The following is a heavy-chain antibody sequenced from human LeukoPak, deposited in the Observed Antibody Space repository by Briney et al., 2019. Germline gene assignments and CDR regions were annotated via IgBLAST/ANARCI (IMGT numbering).Heavy chain of an antibody. CDR3: ARDRSYDFWSGYSTPDY. CDR2: ISSTGNYI. D-gene: IGHD3-3*01. CDR1: GFTFSDHS. Sequence: PGGSLRLSCAASGFTFSDHSMIWVRQAPRKGLEWVSSISSTGNYIYYVDSVKGRFTISRDNSKNTLDLQMNSLRAEDTAVYYCARDRSYDFWSGYSTPDYWGQGTLVTVSS. V-gene: IGHV3-21*01. J-gene: IGHJ4*02.